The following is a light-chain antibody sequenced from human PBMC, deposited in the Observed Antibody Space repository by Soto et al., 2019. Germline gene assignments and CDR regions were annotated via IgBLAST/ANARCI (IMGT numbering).Light chain of an antibody. CDR2: EVS. CDR1: SSDVGGYNY. V-gene: IGLV2-14*01. CDR3: SSYTINRTYV. J-gene: IGLJ1*01. Sequence: QSVLTQPASVSGSPGQSITISCTGTSSDVGGYNYVSWYQQNPGKAPKLMIYEVSNRPSGVPNRFSGSKSGNMASLTISGLQAEDEADYYCSSYTINRTYVFGTGTKVTVL.